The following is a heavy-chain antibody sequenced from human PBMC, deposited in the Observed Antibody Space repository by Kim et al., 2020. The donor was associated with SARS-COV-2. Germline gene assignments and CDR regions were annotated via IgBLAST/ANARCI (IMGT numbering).Heavy chain of an antibody. J-gene: IGHJ4*02. CDR2: INSDRSTT. CDR1: GFTFSSYW. Sequence: GGSLRLSCAASGFTFSSYWMHWVRQAPGKGLVWVSRINSDRSTTNYADSVKGRFTISRDNAKNTLYLQMNSLRVEDTAVYYCAGIRGSGTYSTYWGQGTLVTVSS. V-gene: IGHV3-74*01. CDR3: AGIRGSGTYSTY. D-gene: IGHD1-26*01.